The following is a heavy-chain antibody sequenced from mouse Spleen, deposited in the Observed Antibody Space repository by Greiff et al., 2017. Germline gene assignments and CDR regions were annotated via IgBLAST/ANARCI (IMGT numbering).Heavy chain of an antibody. J-gene: IGHJ2*01. CDR2: IYPGSGST. CDR3: ARDKLGREYFDY. CDR1: GYTFTSYW. V-gene: IGHV1-55*01. Sequence: VQLQQPGAELVKPGASVKMSCKASGYTFTSYWITWVKQRPGQGLEWIGDIYPGSGSTNYNEKFKGKATLTVDTSSSTAYMQLSSLTSEDSAVYYCARDKLGREYFDYWGQGTTRTVSS. D-gene: IGHD4-1*01.